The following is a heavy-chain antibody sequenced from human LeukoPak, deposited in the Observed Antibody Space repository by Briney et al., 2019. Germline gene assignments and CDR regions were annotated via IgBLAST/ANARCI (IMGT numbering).Heavy chain of an antibody. CDR2: ISYDGSKK. CDR3: ARAAYDTSGYSWFDP. V-gene: IGHV3-30-3*01. J-gene: IGHJ5*02. CDR1: RFTFSRYA. Sequence: GGSLRLSCAASRFTFSRYAMHWVRQAPGKRLEWVTLISYDGSKKYYADSVEGRFTISRDNSKTTLYLQMDSLRVEDTAIYYCARAAYDTSGYSWFDPWGQGTLVTVSS. D-gene: IGHD3-22*01.